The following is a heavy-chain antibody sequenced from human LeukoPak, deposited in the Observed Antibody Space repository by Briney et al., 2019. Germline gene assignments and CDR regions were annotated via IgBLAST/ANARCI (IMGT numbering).Heavy chain of an antibody. Sequence: GGSLRLSCAASGFTFSSYSMNWVRQAPGKGLEWVSSISSSSSYIYYADSVKGRFTISRDNAKNSLYLQMNSLRAEDTAVYYCARGSGSGSYYRGEFDYWGQGTLVTVSS. V-gene: IGHV3-21*01. CDR1: GFTFSSYS. CDR3: ARGSGSGSYYRGEFDY. D-gene: IGHD3-10*01. J-gene: IGHJ4*02. CDR2: ISSSSSYI.